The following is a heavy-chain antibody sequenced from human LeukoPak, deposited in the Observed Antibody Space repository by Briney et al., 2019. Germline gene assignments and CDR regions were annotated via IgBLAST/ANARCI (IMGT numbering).Heavy chain of an antibody. CDR1: GYTFTSYG. CDR2: ISAYNGNT. D-gene: IGHD2-15*01. Sequence: ASVKVSCKASGYTFTSYGISWGRQAPGQGLEWMGWISAYNGNTNYAQKLQGRVTMTTDTSTSTAYMELRSLRSDDTAVYYCASGYCSGGSCHNYYYMDVWGKGTTVTVSS. J-gene: IGHJ6*03. CDR3: ASGYCSGGSCHNYYYMDV. V-gene: IGHV1-18*01.